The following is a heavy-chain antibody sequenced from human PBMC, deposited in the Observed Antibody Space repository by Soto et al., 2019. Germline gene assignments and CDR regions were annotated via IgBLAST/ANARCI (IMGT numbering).Heavy chain of an antibody. CDR2: INADKGDT. V-gene: IGHV1-3*01. D-gene: IGHD5-12*01. Sequence: QAQLVQFGAEVKKPGASVKVSCKASGYSLTDFAMHWVRLASGQRLKWMGWINADKGDTKYSPKFQGRVTITRDTAATTGYMELRSLRSEDTAVSYCARAPLSGGATIWDYANWFDPWGQGSLVTVST. CDR1: GYSLTDFA. CDR3: ARAPLSGGATIWDYANWFDP. J-gene: IGHJ5*02.